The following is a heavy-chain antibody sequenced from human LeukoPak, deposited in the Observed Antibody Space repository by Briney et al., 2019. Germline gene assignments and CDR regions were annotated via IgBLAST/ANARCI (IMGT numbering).Heavy chain of an antibody. J-gene: IGHJ4*02. V-gene: IGHV3-43*01. CDR1: GFTLDEYT. CDR3: AKRGSEVGETVAPGDY. Sequence: GGSLRLSCAASGFTLDEYTMHWVRQAPGKGLEWVSRISWDGASTYYADSVEGRFTISRDNSKNSLYLQMNSLRVEDTAVYYCAKRGSEVGETVAPGDYWGQGTLVTVSS. D-gene: IGHD1-26*01. CDR2: ISWDGAST.